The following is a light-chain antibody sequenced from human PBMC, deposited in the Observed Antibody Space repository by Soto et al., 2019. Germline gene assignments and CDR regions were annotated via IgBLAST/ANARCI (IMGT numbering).Light chain of an antibody. Sequence: EIVLTQSPGTLSLSPGERATLSCRASQSVSNSYLAWYQQKPGQAPRLLIYGASSRATALPDRFSGSGSWTDFTLTISSLEPEDFAVYYCQQYGSSPITFGQGTRLEIK. CDR1: QSVSNSY. V-gene: IGKV3-20*01. J-gene: IGKJ5*01. CDR2: GAS. CDR3: QQYGSSPIT.